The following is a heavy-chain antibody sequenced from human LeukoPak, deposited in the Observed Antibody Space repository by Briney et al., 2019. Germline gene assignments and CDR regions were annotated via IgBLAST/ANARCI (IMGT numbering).Heavy chain of an antibody. CDR2: ISWNSGSI. Sequence: GGSLRLSCAASGFTFDDYAMHWVRQHPGKGLEWVSTISWNSGSIGYADPVKGRFTISRDNAKNSLYLQMNRLRAEDTALYYCAKDREFGYSYYDAFDIWGQGTMVTVSS. D-gene: IGHD5-18*01. V-gene: IGHV3-9*01. CDR1: GFTFDDYA. CDR3: AKDREFGYSYYDAFDI. J-gene: IGHJ3*02.